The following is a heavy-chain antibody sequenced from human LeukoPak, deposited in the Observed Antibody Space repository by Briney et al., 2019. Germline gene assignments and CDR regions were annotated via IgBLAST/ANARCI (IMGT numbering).Heavy chain of an antibody. CDR3: ARASLARGTPFYFGMDV. CDR1: GYTFSDWY. V-gene: IGHV1-46*04. D-gene: IGHD2-15*01. J-gene: IGHJ6*02. Sequence: ASVKVSCKTSGYTFSDWYIHWVRQAPGQGLEWMGVIYPSDGRTTYAQGMQGRVTMTRDTSTSTVYMELSSLRSEDTAVYYCARASLARGTPFYFGMDVWGQGTTVIVSS. CDR2: IYPSDGRT.